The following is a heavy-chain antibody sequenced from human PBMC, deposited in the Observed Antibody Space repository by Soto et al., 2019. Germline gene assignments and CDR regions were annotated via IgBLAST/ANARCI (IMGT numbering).Heavy chain of an antibody. V-gene: IGHV1-69*01. CDR1: GGTFSSYA. Sequence: VQVSCKASGGTFSSYAISWVRQAPGQGLEWMGGIIPIFGTANYAQKFQGRVTITADESTSTAYMELSSLRSEDTAVYYCARDDRVATWNYYYVMAGWGQGTKV. CDR3: ARDDRVATWNYYYVMAG. J-gene: IGHJ6*02. D-gene: IGHD5-12*01. CDR2: IIPIFGTA.